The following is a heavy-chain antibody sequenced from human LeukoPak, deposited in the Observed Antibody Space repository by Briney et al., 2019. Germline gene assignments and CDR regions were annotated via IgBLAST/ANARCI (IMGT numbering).Heavy chain of an antibody. D-gene: IGHD3-22*01. CDR1: GFTFSNYW. V-gene: IGHV3-7*01. CDR3: ARDEMSISYYYDSSGYFALDY. CDR2: IKQDGSEK. Sequence: GGSLRLSCAASGFTFSNYWMSWVRQAPGKGLEWVANIKQDGSEKYYVDSVKGRFTISRDNAKNSLYLQMNSLRAEDTAVYYCARDEMSISYYYDSSGYFALDYWGQGTLVTVSS. J-gene: IGHJ4*02.